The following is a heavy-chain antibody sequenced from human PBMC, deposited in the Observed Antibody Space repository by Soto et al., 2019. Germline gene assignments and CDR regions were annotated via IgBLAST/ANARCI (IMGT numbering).Heavy chain of an antibody. CDR2: IYWDDDK. J-gene: IGHJ4*02. Sequence: QITLKESSPTLVKPTQTLTLTCTFSGFSLSSTKMAVGWIHQPPGKAMEWLALIYWDDDKRYSPFLKSRLTITKDTSKNQVVLTMSNMDPVDTARYYCAHIVVAGLGYYFDYWGQGTLVTVSS. CDR3: AHIVVAGLGYYFDY. D-gene: IGHD6-19*01. CDR1: GFSLSSTKMA. V-gene: IGHV2-5*02.